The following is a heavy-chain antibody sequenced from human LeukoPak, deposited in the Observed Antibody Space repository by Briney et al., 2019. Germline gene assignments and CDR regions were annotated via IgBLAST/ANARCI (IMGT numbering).Heavy chain of an antibody. Sequence: ASVKVSCKASGYTFTSYGISWVRQAPGQGLEWMGWISAYNGNTNYAQKLQGRVTMTTDTSTSTAYMELRSLRSDDTAVYYCARDVLGSYQLLVTHWGQGTLVTVSS. V-gene: IGHV1-18*01. CDR2: ISAYNGNT. J-gene: IGHJ4*02. CDR3: ARDVLGSYQLLVTH. CDR1: GYTFTSYG. D-gene: IGHD2-2*01.